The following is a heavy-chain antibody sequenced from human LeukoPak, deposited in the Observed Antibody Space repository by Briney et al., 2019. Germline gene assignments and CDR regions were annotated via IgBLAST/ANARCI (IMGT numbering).Heavy chain of an antibody. CDR2: IYSGGDA. V-gene: IGHV3-66*01. CDR3: ARDEIYYDILTGYRHFDY. D-gene: IGHD3-9*01. CDR1: GFTFSITY. J-gene: IGHJ4*02. Sequence: GGSLRLSCTASGFTFSITYMAWVRQAPGKGLEWVSVIYSGGDAYYADSVKGRFTISRDNAKNSLYLQMNSLRAEDTAVYYCARDEIYYDILTGYRHFDYWGQGTLVTVFS.